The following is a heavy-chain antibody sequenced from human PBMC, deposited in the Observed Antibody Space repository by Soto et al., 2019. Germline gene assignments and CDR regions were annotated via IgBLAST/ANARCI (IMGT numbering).Heavy chain of an antibody. Sequence: ASVKVSCKAPGYTFTSYAMHWVRQAPGQRLEWMGWINAGNGNTKYSQKFQGRVTITRDTSASTAYMELSSLRSEDTAVYYCAREEVLWFGELLWAFDYWGQGTLVTVSS. CDR1: GYTFTSYA. D-gene: IGHD3-10*01. V-gene: IGHV1-3*01. CDR3: AREEVLWFGELLWAFDY. CDR2: INAGNGNT. J-gene: IGHJ4*02.